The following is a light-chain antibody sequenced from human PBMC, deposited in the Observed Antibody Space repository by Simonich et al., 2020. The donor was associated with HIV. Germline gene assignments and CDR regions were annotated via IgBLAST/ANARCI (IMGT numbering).Light chain of an antibody. CDR1: QSVSSN. Sequence: EIVLTHSPATLFVSPGERTPLSCRASQSVSSNLAWYQQKPGQAPRLRICGASTRATVTPTRFSSSGSRTVFTLTSSSLQSEDFADYYCQQYNNWPTFGGGTKVEIK. CDR2: GAS. CDR3: QQYNNWPT. V-gene: IGKV3-15*01. J-gene: IGKJ4*01.